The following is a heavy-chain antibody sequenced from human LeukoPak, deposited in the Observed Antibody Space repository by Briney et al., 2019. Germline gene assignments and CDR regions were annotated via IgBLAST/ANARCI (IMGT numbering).Heavy chain of an antibody. V-gene: IGHV3-48*03. Sequence: GGSLRLSCAASGFTLSSFEMNWVRQAPGKGLEWVSYISSSGRTIYYADSVKGRFTISRDNAKNSLYLQMNSLRAEDTAVYYCAELGITMIGGVWGKGTTLTISS. CDR3: AELGITMIGGV. CDR2: ISSSGRTI. CDR1: GFTLSSFE. J-gene: IGHJ6*04. D-gene: IGHD3-10*02.